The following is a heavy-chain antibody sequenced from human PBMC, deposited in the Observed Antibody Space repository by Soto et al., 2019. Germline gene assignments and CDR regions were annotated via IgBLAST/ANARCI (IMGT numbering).Heavy chain of an antibody. CDR3: AKGRFQGIAAAYFDY. J-gene: IGHJ4*02. CDR1: GFTFSNYG. V-gene: IGHV3-30*18. CDR2: MSYDGSDR. Sequence: GGSLRLSCAASGFTFSNYGMHWVRQAPGKGLEWVAVMSYDGSDRYYADSVKGRFTISRDNSKNTLYLQMNSLRAEDTAVYFCAKGRFQGIAAAYFDYWGQGTLVTVSS. D-gene: IGHD6-13*01.